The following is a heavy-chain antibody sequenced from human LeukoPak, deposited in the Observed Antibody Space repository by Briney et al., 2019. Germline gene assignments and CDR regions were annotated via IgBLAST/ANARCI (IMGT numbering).Heavy chain of an antibody. V-gene: IGHV3-11*04. CDR2: ISSSGSTI. J-gene: IGHJ4*02. D-gene: IGHD3-22*01. CDR3: ARAGDSSGPTGGNFDY. Sequence: GGSLRLSCAASGFTVSGNYMSWVRQAPGKGLEWVSYISSSGSTIYYADSVKGRFTISRDNAKNSLYLQMNSLRAEDTAVYYCARAGDSSGPTGGNFDYWGQGTLVTVSS. CDR1: GFTVSGNY.